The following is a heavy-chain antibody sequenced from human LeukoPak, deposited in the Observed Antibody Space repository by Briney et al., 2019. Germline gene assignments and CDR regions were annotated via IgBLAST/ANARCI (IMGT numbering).Heavy chain of an antibody. CDR2: INSDGSST. D-gene: IGHD3-3*01. CDR1: GFTFSSYW. CDR3: ARDSRALNYDFWSGRAYYFDY. V-gene: IGHV3-74*01. Sequence: GGSLRLSCAASGFTFSSYWMHWVRQAPGKGLVWVSRINSDGSSTSYADSVRGRSTISRDNAKNTLYLQMNSLRAEDTAVYYCARDSRALNYDFWSGRAYYFDYWGQGTLVTVSS. J-gene: IGHJ4*02.